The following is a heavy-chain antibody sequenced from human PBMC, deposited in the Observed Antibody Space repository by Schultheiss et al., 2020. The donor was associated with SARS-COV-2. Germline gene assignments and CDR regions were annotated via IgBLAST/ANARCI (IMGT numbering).Heavy chain of an antibody. Sequence: GGSLRLSCAASGFTFSSYAMSWVRQAPGKGLEWVSAISGSGGSTYYADSVKGRFTISRDNAKNSLYLQMNSLRDEDTAVYYCARGLASFMVRGVPDYWGQGTLVTVSS. CDR2: ISGSGGST. V-gene: IGHV3-23*01. CDR3: ARGLASFMVRGVPDY. CDR1: GFTFSSYA. D-gene: IGHD3-10*01. J-gene: IGHJ4*02.